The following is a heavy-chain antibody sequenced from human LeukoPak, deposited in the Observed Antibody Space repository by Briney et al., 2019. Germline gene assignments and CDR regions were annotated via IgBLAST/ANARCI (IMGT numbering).Heavy chain of an antibody. V-gene: IGHV3-7*01. J-gene: IGHJ4*02. CDR2: IKQDGSEK. CDR1: GGSISSYY. CDR3: ARDGDIVVVPAPFDY. Sequence: ETLSLTCTVSGGSISSYYWSWIRQPPGKGLEWVANIKQDGSEKYYVDSVKGRFTISRDNAKNSLYLQMNSLRAEDTAVYYCARDGDIVVVPAPFDYWGQGTLVTVSS. D-gene: IGHD2-2*01.